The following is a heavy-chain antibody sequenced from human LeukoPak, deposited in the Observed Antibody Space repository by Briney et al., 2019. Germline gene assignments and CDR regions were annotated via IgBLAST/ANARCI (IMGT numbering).Heavy chain of an antibody. CDR3: AKTGSLLIRGGGYYYYYMDV. Sequence: GGTLRLSCAASGFTFSSYGISWVRQAPGKGLEWVSAISDSGGYTYYADSVRGRFTISRDNSKDTLFLQMNSLRAEDTAVYYCAKTGSLLIRGGGYYYYYMDVWGKGTTVTISS. CDR1: GFTFSSYG. J-gene: IGHJ6*03. D-gene: IGHD3-10*01. V-gene: IGHV3-23*01. CDR2: ISDSGGYT.